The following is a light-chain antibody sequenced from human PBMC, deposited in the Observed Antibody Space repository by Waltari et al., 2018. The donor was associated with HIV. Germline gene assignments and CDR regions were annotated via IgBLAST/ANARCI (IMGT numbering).Light chain of an antibody. Sequence: DIVMTQSPDSMPVSLGERATMNCRSSRTVYLNSNNKNYLAWYQQKPGQSPKVLIYWASTRASGVPGRFIGSGSGTDFNLTISSLQADDLAVYYCQQYYTIESTFGGGTKVEIK. J-gene: IGKJ4*01. CDR2: WAS. V-gene: IGKV4-1*01. CDR1: RTVYLNSNNKNY. CDR3: QQYYTIEST.